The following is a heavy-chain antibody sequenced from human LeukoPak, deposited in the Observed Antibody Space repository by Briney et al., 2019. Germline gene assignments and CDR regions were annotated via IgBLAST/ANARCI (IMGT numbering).Heavy chain of an antibody. CDR1: GFTFTNYV. J-gene: IGHJ5*02. V-gene: IGHV3-23*01. CDR3: ARVQVGIYGDHAGWFDP. Sequence: GGSLRLSCAASGFTFTNYVMSWVRQAPGKGLEWVSSISGSGGSTYYADSVKGRFTISRDNSKNTLYLQMNSLRAEDTAVYYCARVQVGIYGDHAGWFDPWGQGTLVTVSS. CDR2: ISGSGGST. D-gene: IGHD4-17*01.